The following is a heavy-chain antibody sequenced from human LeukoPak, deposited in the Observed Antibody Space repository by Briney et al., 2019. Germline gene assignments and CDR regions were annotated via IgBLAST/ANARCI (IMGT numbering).Heavy chain of an antibody. D-gene: IGHD2-2*02. V-gene: IGHV1-69*01. J-gene: IGHJ5*02. Sequence: SVKVSCKASGGTFSSYAISWVRQAPGQGLEWMGGIIPIFGTANYAQKFQGRVTITADESPSTAYMELSSLRSEDTPVYYCARDARGYCSSTSCYTPTWGQGTLVTVSS. CDR2: IIPIFGTA. CDR3: ARDARGYCSSTSCYTPT. CDR1: GGTFSSYA.